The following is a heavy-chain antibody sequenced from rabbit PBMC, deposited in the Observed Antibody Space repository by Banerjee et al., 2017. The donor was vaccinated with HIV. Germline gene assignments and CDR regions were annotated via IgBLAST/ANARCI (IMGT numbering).Heavy chain of an antibody. Sequence: QQQLEESGGGLVKPEGSLTLTCKASGFDLSSYYYMCWVRQAPGKGLELIACIYTSSGSTWYASWVNGRFTISRSTSLNTVDLKMTSLTAADTATFFCARSYGYAGLDLWGPGTLVTVS. CDR3: ARSYGYAGLDL. D-gene: IGHD6-1*01. J-gene: IGHJ3*01. CDR2: IYTSSGST. CDR1: GFDLSSYYY. V-gene: IGHV1S43*01.